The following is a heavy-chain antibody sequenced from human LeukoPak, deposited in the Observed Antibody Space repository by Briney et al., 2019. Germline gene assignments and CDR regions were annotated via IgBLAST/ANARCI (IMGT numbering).Heavy chain of an antibody. D-gene: IGHD6-6*01. V-gene: IGHV3-21*01. CDR2: ISSSSSYI. CDR3: AAYSSSAPAKSDY. J-gene: IGHJ4*02. Sequence: PGGSLRLSCAASGFTFSSYCMNWVRQAPGKGLEWVSSISSSSSYIYYADSVKGRFTISRDNAKNSLYLQMNSLRAEDTAVYYCAAYSSSAPAKSDYWGQGTLVTVSS. CDR1: GFTFSSYC.